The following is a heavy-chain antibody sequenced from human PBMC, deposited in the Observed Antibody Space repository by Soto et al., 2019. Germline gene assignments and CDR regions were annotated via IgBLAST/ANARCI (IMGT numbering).Heavy chain of an antibody. CDR3: ARLGSTDTAMVTHRDY. CDR1: GGTFSSYA. J-gene: IGHJ4*02. Sequence: GPQVKVSCKASGGTFSSYAISWVRQAPGQGLEWMGGIIPIFGTANYAQKFQGRVTITADESTSTAYMELSSLRSEDTAVYYCARLGSTDTAMVTHRDYWAQRTLVTVSS. V-gene: IGHV1-69*01. D-gene: IGHD5-18*01. CDR2: IIPIFGTA.